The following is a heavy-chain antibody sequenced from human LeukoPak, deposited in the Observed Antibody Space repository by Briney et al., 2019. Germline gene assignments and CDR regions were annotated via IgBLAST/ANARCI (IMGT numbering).Heavy chain of an antibody. V-gene: IGHV3-21*01. CDR1: GFTFSSYS. D-gene: IGHD4-17*01. CDR2: ISSSSSYI. CDR3: ARDPDYGDFDGGD. J-gene: IGHJ4*02. Sequence: GGSLRLSCAASGFTFSSYSMNWVRQAPGKGLEWVSSISSSSSYIYYADSVKGRFTISRDNAKNSLYLQMNSVRAEDTAVYYCARDPDYGDFDGGDWGQGTLVTVSS.